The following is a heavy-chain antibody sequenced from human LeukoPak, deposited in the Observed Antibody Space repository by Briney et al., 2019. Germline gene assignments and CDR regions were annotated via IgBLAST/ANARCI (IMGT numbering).Heavy chain of an antibody. V-gene: IGHV3-21*01. D-gene: IGHD4-17*01. CDR3: ASGAPYGDYGYLQH. Sequence: KPGGSLRLSCAASGFTFSSYSMNWVRQAPGKGLEWVSSISSSSSYIYYADSVKGRFTISRDNAKNSLYLQMNSLRAEDTAVYYCASGAPYGDYGYLQHWGQGTLVTVSS. CDR1: GFTFSSYS. J-gene: IGHJ1*01. CDR2: ISSSSSYI.